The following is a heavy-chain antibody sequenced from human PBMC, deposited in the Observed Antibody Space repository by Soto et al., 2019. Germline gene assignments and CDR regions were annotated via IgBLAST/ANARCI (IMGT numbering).Heavy chain of an antibody. V-gene: IGHV3-23*01. CDR3: AKRGVYYFEY. Sequence: GGSLRLSCAASGFTFSNFAMSWVRQAPGKGLEWVSTINVGGTTFYPDSVKGRFTISRDNSKNTLYLQMNGLRAEDTAVYYCAKRGVYYFEYCGQGTLVTVSS. D-gene: IGHD3-3*01. J-gene: IGHJ4*02. CDR2: INVGGTT. CDR1: GFTFSNFA.